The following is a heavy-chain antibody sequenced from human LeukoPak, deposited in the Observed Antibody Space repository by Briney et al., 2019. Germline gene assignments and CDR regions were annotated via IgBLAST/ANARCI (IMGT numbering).Heavy chain of an antibody. CDR1: GFTFSSYA. V-gene: IGHV3-23*01. D-gene: IGHD4-17*01. J-gene: IGHJ4*02. Sequence: GGSLRLSCAASGFTFSSYAMSWVRQAPGKGLEWASAISGSGGSTYYADSVKGRFTISRDNSKNTLYLQMNSLRAEDTAVYYCAKVSLYGDYYFDYWGQGTLVTVSS. CDR3: AKVSLYGDYYFDY. CDR2: ISGSGGST.